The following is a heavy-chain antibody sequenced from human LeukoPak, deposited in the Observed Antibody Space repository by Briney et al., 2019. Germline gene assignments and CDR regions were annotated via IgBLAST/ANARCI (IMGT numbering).Heavy chain of an antibody. CDR2: INHSGST. CDR1: GYSISSGYY. Sequence: SETLSLTCTVSGYSISSGYYWSWIRQPPGKGLEWIGEINHSGSTNYNPSLKSRVTISVDTSKNQFSLKLSSVTAADTAVYYCARATGWQWLVRGRYCFDYWGQGTLVTVSS. D-gene: IGHD6-19*01. V-gene: IGHV4-38-2*02. J-gene: IGHJ4*02. CDR3: ARATGWQWLVRGRYCFDY.